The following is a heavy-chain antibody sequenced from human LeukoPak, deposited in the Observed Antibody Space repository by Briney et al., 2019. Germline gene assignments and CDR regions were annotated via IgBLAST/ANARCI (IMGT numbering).Heavy chain of an antibody. V-gene: IGHV3-49*04. J-gene: IGHJ3*02. CDR2: VRSKAYGGTT. Sequence: GRSLRLSCIASGFTFGDYAMSWVRQAPGKGLEWVGFVRSKAYGGTTEYAASVKSRFSISRDDSKSIAYLQMNSLRTEDTAVFYCTRDCSGGSCWGDAFDIWGQGTMVTVSS. D-gene: IGHD2-15*01. CDR1: GFTFGDYA. CDR3: TRDCSGGSCWGDAFDI.